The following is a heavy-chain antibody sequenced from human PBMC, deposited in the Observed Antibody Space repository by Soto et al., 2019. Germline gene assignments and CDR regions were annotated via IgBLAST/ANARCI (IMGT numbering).Heavy chain of an antibody. CDR1: GFTFSNFA. V-gene: IGHV3-23*01. J-gene: IGHJ6*02. CDR3: ASPWDPYYYYGMDV. CDR2: INGGGDRE. D-gene: IGHD1-26*01. Sequence: PGGSLRLSCAASGFTFSNFAMTWVRQAPGKGLEWVSSINGGGDREYYADSVKGRFTISRDNSKNTLYLQMNSLRAEDTAVYYCASPWDPYYYYGMDVWGQGTTVTVSS.